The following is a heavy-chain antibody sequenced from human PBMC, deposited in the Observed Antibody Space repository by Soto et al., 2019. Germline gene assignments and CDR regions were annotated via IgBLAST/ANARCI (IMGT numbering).Heavy chain of an antibody. CDR3: ARWAYDFWSGYQYFDS. J-gene: IGHJ4*02. V-gene: IGHV1-3*01. CDR1: GSTVTNYA. D-gene: IGHD3-3*01. Sequence: QVHLVQSGAEVQKPGASVKVSCKASGSTVTNYAVHWVRHAPGQSLEWMGWMNAGSGDTKSSQKFQGRVTITRDTSASTVYMELSRLTSEDTAIYYCARWAYDFWSGYQYFDSWGQGSLVTVSA. CDR2: MNAGSGDT.